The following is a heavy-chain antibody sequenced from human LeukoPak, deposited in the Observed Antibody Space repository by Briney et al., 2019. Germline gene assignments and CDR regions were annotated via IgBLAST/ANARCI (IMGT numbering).Heavy chain of an antibody. D-gene: IGHD3-22*01. CDR3: AGGEFTYYYDSSGPCDH. J-gene: IGHJ5*02. CDR2: IIPIFRRT. Sequence: SVKVSCEASGGTLSNFGLSWVRQAPGQGLEWMGRIIPIFRRTTYAQKFQDRVTIIADTSMAAVYMELSSLTSEDTAVYYCAGGEFTYYYDSSGPCDHWGQGTLVTVSS. CDR1: GGTLSNFG. V-gene: IGHV1-69*04.